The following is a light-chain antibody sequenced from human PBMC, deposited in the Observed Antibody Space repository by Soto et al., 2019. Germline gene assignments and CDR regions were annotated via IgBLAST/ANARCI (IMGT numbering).Light chain of an antibody. CDR1: QTVDTY. V-gene: IGKV3-11*01. Sequence: LTQSPAIVSLSPGERATLSCTASQTVDTYIAWYQQRPGQPPRLLIHDTSHRASGVPVRFRGSGSGTDFTLTITSLEPEDFAVYFCQQRRNWVSFGPGTRV. CDR2: DTS. J-gene: IGKJ3*01. CDR3: QQRRNWVS.